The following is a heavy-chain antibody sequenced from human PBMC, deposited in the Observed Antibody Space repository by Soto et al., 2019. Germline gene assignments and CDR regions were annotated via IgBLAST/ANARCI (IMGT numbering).Heavy chain of an antibody. CDR3: AIDAVWIAAGGTIDY. CDR1: GFTFSSYA. J-gene: IGHJ4*02. V-gene: IGHV3-30-3*01. Sequence: QVQLVESGGGVVQPGRSLRLSCAASGFTFSSYAMHWVRQAPGKGLEWVAVISYDGSNKYYADSVKGRFTISRDNSKNTLYLQMNSLRAEDAAVYYGAIDAVWIAAGGTIDYWGQGTLVTVSS. CDR2: ISYDGSNK. D-gene: IGHD6-13*01.